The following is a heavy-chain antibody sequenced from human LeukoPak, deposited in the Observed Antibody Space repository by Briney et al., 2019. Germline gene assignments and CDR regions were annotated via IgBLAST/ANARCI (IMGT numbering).Heavy chain of an antibody. CDR1: AFTFGSYA. CDR3: ASSAAALDY. V-gene: IGHV3-30*04. J-gene: IGHJ4*02. D-gene: IGHD6-13*01. Sequence: AMSLRLYSAASAFTFGSYAMQRDRQAPGKGLDWGPIISYDLSNKYYTDSVKVPFTISRANSKKTLYLQMNSLRDEDTAVYYCASSAAALDYWGQGTLVTVSS. CDR2: ISYDLSNK.